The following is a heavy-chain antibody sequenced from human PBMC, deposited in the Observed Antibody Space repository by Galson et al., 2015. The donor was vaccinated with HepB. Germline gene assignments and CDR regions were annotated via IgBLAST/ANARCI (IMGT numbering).Heavy chain of an antibody. V-gene: IGHV1-2*04. D-gene: IGHD3-9*01. CDR1: GYTFTGYD. CDR2: LDPKRGAT. CDR3: AREESGYYDAFDI. J-gene: IGHJ3*02. Sequence: SVKVSCKASGYTFTGYDIHWVRQAPGHGRDWMGRLDPKRGATNYAQQVRAWVTMTRETSINTAYMEVTRLRSDDTAVYYCAREESGYYDAFDIWGQGTMVTVSS.